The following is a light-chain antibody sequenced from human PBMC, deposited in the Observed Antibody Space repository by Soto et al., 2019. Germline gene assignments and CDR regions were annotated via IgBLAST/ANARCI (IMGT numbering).Light chain of an antibody. CDR2: GAS. V-gene: IGKV1-39*01. CDR1: QSINIY. Sequence: IQMTQSPSSLSASVGDSVTVTCRASQSINIYLNWYQQKPGKAPTLLIYGASILQSGVPSRFTGGGSRTDFTLTISSLQPEDFATYYGQQSYRSPYTFGQGTKLEIK. CDR3: QQSYRSPYT. J-gene: IGKJ2*01.